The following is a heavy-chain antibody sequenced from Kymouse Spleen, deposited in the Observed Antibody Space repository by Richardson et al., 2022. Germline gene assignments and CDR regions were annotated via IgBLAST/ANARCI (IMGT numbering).Heavy chain of an antibody. CDR2: ISSSSSYI. Sequence: EVQLVESGGGLVKPGGSLRLSCAASGFTFSSYSMNWVRQAPGKGLEWVSSISSSSSYIYYADSVKGRFTISRDNAKNSLYLQMNSLRAEDTAVYYCARDNYGSGSSSDYWGQGTLVTVSS. V-gene: IGHV3-21*03. CDR3: ARDNYGSGSSSDY. D-gene: IGHD3-10*01. CDR1: GFTFSSYS. J-gene: IGHJ4*02.